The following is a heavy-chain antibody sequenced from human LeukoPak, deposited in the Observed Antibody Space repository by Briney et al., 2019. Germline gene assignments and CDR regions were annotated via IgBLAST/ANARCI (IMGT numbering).Heavy chain of an antibody. CDR2: LYSDGNT. J-gene: IGHJ4*02. D-gene: IGHD1-14*01. CDR1: GFTVITND. CDR3: ARGVEPLAANTMAY. Sequence: GGSLRLSSAASGFTVITNDMTWVRQAPGKGLEWVSVLYSDGNTKYADSVQGRFTISRDNSKNTLYLEMNSLSPDDTAVYYCARGVEPLAANTMAYWGQGTLITVSS. V-gene: IGHV3-53*01.